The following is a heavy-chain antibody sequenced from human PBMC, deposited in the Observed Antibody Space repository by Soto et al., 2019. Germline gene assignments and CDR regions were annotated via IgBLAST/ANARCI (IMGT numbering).Heavy chain of an antibody. Sequence: QVPLVQSGAEVKKPGASVKVSCQASGFTFSNYAIHWVRQAPGQRLEWMGWINAGNGITEYSQKFQGRVTITRDSSASTSYMELSSLRSEDTAMYYCASARSGWNFLDYWGQGTLVTVSS. CDR3: ASARSGWNFLDY. CDR1: GFTFSNYA. V-gene: IGHV1-3*01. CDR2: INAGNGIT. J-gene: IGHJ4*02. D-gene: IGHD6-19*01.